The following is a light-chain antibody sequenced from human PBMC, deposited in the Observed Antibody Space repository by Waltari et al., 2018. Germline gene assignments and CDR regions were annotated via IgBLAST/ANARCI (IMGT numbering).Light chain of an antibody. Sequence: QSALTQPASVSGSPGQSITISCTGTSSDIGHYNYVSWYQQHPGEAPRLMIYDVSNRPSGVSTRFSGSTSGNTASLTISGLQADDEADYYCSSYTTSTSVIFGGGTKLTVL. CDR3: SSYTTSTSVI. CDR2: DVS. J-gene: IGLJ2*01. V-gene: IGLV2-14*03. CDR1: SSDIGHYNY.